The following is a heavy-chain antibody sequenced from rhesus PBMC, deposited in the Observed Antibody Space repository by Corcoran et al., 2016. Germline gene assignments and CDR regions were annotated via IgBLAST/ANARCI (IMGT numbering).Heavy chain of an antibody. CDR3: ARRSENSYYFDY. CDR2: RNGNSGSP. Sequence: QVQLQESGPGLVKPSETLSLTCAVSGASISSYWWSWIRQPPGKGLEWIGERNGNSGSPDYNPALKSRVTSSKAASKNHFSRRLSSVIVAATAVYSWARRSENSYYFDYWGQGVLVTVSS. J-gene: IGHJ4*01. V-gene: IGHV4-80*01. CDR1: GASISSYW. D-gene: IGHD2-33*01.